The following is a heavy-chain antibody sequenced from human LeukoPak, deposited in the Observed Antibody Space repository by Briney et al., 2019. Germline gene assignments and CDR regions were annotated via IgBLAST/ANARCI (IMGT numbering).Heavy chain of an antibody. V-gene: IGHV3-23*01. D-gene: IGHD6-19*01. J-gene: IGHJ4*02. CDR1: GFTFSNFA. CDR3: AKGSSAWNEVFHFDY. Sequence: GGTLRLSCAASGFTFSNFAMSWVRQAPGKGLEWVSTISGGGAYTYYADSVKGRFTISRDNSKNTLDLQMKSLRVEDMALYYCAKGSSAWNEVFHFDYWGQGTLVTVSS. CDR2: ISGGGAYT.